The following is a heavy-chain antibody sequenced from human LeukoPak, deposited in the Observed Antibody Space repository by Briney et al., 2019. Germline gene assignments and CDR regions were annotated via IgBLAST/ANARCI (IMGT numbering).Heavy chain of an antibody. J-gene: IGHJ4*02. D-gene: IGHD6-19*01. V-gene: IGHV3-66*02. CDR2: IYSGRST. CDR3: ARESSYSSGWYYFDY. CDR1: GFTVSSNY. Sequence: GGSLRLSCAASGFTVSSNYMSWVRQAPGKGLEWVSVIYSGRSTYYADSVKGRFTISRDNSKNTLYLQMNSLRAEDTAVYYCARESSYSSGWYYFDYWGQGTLVTVSS.